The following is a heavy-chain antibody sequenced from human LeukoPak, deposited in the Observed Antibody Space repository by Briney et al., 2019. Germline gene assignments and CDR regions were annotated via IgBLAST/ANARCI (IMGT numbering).Heavy chain of an antibody. V-gene: IGHV4-59*12. J-gene: IGHJ6*02. CDR2: IYYSGST. CDR1: GGSISSYY. CDR3: ARGPYDYGDQYYYYYYGMDV. Sequence: PSETLSLTCTVSGGSISSYYWSWIRQPPGKGLEWIGYIYYSGSTNYNPSLKSRVTISVDTSKNQFSLKLSSVTAADTAVYYCARGPYDYGDQYYYYYYGMDVWGQGTTVTVSS. D-gene: IGHD4-17*01.